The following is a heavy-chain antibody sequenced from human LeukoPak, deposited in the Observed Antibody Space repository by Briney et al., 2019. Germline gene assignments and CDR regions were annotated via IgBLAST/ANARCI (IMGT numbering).Heavy chain of an antibody. J-gene: IGHJ4*02. CDR3: ATEEGYNAY. Sequence: SETLSLTCTVYGGSFSAYYWSWIRQSPGKGLEWIGEIHHSGSTKYNPSLKSRVTISVDMSQSQFSLKLTSVTAADTAVYYCATEEGYNAYWGQGILVTVSS. CDR1: GGSFSAYY. V-gene: IGHV4-34*01. CDR2: IHHSGST. D-gene: IGHD5-24*01.